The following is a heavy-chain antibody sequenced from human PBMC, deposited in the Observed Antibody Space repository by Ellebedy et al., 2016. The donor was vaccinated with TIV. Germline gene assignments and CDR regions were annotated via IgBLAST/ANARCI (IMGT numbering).Heavy chain of an antibody. D-gene: IGHD6-19*01. Sequence: GESLKISCAASGFTFSSYSMNWVRQAPGKGLEWVSYISSSGSNIHYADSVKGRFTISRDNSKNSLYLQMNSLRTEDTALYYCAKDESGWLIDYWGQGTLVTVSS. J-gene: IGHJ4*02. CDR3: AKDESGWLIDY. CDR2: ISSSGSNI. V-gene: IGHV3-48*04. CDR1: GFTFSSYS.